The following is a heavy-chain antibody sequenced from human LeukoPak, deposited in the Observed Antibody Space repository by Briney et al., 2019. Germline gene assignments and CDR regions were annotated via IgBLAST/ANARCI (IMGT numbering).Heavy chain of an antibody. CDR1: GGTFSSYA. J-gene: IGHJ5*02. Sequence: LVKVSCKASGGTFSSYAISWVRQAPGQGLEWMGGIIPIFGTTNYAQKFQGRVTITADESTSTAYMELSSLRSEDTAVYYCARDLFLVRPFDPWGQGTLVTVSS. CDR2: IIPIFGTT. CDR3: ARDLFLVRPFDP. D-gene: IGHD2-8*02. V-gene: IGHV1-69*13.